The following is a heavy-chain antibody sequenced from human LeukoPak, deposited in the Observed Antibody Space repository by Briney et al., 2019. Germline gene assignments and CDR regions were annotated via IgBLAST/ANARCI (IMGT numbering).Heavy chain of an antibody. Sequence: GGSLRLSCAASGFTFSSYAMSWVRQAPGKRLEWGSGISTGGGSTYYAESVKGRFTISRDNSKNTLYLQMNSLRAEDTAVYYCAKARYCTSTSCYVFEYWGQGTLVTVSS. CDR1: GFTFSSYA. CDR2: ISTGGGST. V-gene: IGHV3-23*01. CDR3: AKARYCTSTSCYVFEY. D-gene: IGHD2-2*01. J-gene: IGHJ4*02.